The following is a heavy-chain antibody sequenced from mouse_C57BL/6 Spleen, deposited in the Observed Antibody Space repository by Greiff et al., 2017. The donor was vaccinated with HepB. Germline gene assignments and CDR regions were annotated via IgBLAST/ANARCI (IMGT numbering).Heavy chain of an antibody. V-gene: IGHV1-72*01. J-gene: IGHJ2*01. CDR1: GYTFTSYW. CDR3: ARSTGTTVVASTGTGYFDY. D-gene: IGHD1-1*01. CDR2: IDPNSGGT. Sequence: VQLQQPGAELVKPGASVKLSCKASGYTFTSYWMHWVKQRPGRGLEWIGRIDPNSGGTKYNEKFKSKATLTVDKPSSTAYMQLSSLTSEDSAVYYCARSTGTTVVASTGTGYFDYWGQGTTLTVSS.